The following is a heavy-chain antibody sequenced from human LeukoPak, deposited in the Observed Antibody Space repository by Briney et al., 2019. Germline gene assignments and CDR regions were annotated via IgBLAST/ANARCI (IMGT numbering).Heavy chain of an antibody. J-gene: IGHJ6*03. D-gene: IGHD4-11*01. CDR1: GFTFNSNW. CDR2: INEDGTEK. V-gene: IGHV3-7*01. Sequence: GGSLRLSCAASGFTFNSNWLSWVRQAPGKGLEWVANINEDGTEKQYVESLKGRFTISRDNAKNSLYLEIKSLKAEDTAVYYCARDRTGQQLISRKDYYYMDVWGKGTTVTISS. CDR3: ARDRTGQQLISRKDYYYMDV.